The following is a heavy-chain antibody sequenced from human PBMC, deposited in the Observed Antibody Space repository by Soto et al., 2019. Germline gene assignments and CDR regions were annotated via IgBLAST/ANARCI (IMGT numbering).Heavy chain of an antibody. D-gene: IGHD1-1*01. CDR2: IYYSGYT. CDR1: ACFISPSIYH. J-gene: IGHJ6*02. V-gene: IGHV4-39*01. Sequence: PQAFPLPNTGSACFISPSIYHCGWLRHPPGKGLEWIGSIYYSGYTYYNPSLKSRVTLSVDTSKNQFSLKLSSVTAADTAVYYCARHNGRLSVGYYYDMDVWGQGSTVT. CDR3: ARHNGRLSVGYYYDMDV.